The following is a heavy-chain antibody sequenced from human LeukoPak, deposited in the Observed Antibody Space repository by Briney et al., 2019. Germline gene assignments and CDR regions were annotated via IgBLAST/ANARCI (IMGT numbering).Heavy chain of an antibody. Sequence: GGSLRLSCAASGFTFSSYGMHWVRQAPGKGLEWVAVIWYDGSNKYYADSVKGRFTISRDNSKNTLYLQMNSLRAEDTALYYCAKSPLAYCSGSSCHLYFDYWGQGTLVTVSS. D-gene: IGHD2-15*01. CDR3: AKSPLAYCSGSSCHLYFDY. J-gene: IGHJ4*02. CDR2: IWYDGSNK. CDR1: GFTFSSYG. V-gene: IGHV3-33*06.